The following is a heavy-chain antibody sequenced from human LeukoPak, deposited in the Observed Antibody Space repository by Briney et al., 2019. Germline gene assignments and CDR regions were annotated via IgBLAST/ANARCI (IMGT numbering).Heavy chain of an antibody. J-gene: IGHJ6*02. CDR2: IYYSGST. Sequence: SETLSLTCTASGDSISSNSYYWGWIRQPPGKGLEWIGSIYYSGSTHYNPSLKSRVTISADTSKNQLFLKLSSVTAADTAVYYCAVVVAATAYYHHGMDVWGQGTTVTVSS. CDR1: GDSISSNSYY. CDR3: AVVVAATAYYHHGMDV. D-gene: IGHD2-15*01. V-gene: IGHV4-39*01.